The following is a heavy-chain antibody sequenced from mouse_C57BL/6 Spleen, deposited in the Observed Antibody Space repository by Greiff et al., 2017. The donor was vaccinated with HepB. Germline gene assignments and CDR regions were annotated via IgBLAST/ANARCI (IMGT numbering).Heavy chain of an antibody. J-gene: IGHJ2*01. CDR3: ARGPPMSYYGSSYYFDY. Sequence: QVQLKQPGAELVRPGSSVKLSCKASGYTFTSYWMHWVKQRPIQGLEWIGNIDPSDSETHYNQKFKDKATLTVDKSSSTAYMQLSSLTSEDSAVYYCARGPPMSYYGSSYYFDYWGQGTTLTVSS. CDR2: IDPSDSET. CDR1: GYTFTSYW. V-gene: IGHV1-52*01. D-gene: IGHD1-1*01.